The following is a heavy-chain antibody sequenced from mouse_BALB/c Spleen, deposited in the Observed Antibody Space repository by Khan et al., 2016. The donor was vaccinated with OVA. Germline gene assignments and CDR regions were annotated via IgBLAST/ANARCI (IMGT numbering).Heavy chain of an antibody. CDR3: ARSWAMDY. J-gene: IGHJ4*01. Sequence: DVHLVESGGGLVQPGGSRKLSCAASGFTFSDYGLAWVRQAPGKGPEWVAFISSLAYSLYYADTVTGRFTLSRENAKNTLYLEMSSLRSEDTAMYYCARSWAMDYWGQGTSVTVSS. V-gene: IGHV5-15*02. CDR1: GFTFSDYG. CDR2: ISSLAYSL.